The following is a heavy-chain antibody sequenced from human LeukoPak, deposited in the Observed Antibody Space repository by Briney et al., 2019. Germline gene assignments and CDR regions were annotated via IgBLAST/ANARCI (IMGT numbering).Heavy chain of an antibody. CDR1: GFTFSSYA. J-gene: IGHJ6*02. D-gene: IGHD3-22*01. Sequence: GGSLRLSCAASGFTFSSYAMSWVRQAPGKGLEWVSAISGSGGTTYYADSVKGRFTISRDNSKNTLYLQMNSLRAEDTAVYYCARSGPNYYDSSGYRRDYGMDVWGQGTTVTVSS. CDR2: ISGSGGTT. CDR3: ARSGPNYYDSSGYRRDYGMDV. V-gene: IGHV3-23*01.